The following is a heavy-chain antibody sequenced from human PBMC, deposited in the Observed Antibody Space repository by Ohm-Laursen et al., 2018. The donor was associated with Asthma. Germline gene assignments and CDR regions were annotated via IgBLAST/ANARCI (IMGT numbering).Heavy chain of an antibody. CDR3: ARIGPEWELPGREYSLHH. V-gene: IGHV3-21*01. J-gene: IGHJ1*01. CDR2: ISTASTFI. D-gene: IGHD1-26*01. Sequence: SLRLSCSASGYTFSRYSIHWVRQVPGKGLEWVASISTASTFIYYADSVRGRFTTSRDNAKNPVCLQMNSLRAEDTALYYCARIGPEWELPGREYSLHHWGQGTQVTVSS. CDR1: GYTFSRYS.